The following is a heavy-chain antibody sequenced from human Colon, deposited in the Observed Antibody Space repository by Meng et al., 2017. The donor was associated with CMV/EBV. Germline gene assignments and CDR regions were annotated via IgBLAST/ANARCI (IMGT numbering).Heavy chain of an antibody. CDR3: ARGEEGTPPPSPLDY. D-gene: IGHD1-1*01. CDR1: GFTFSSYS. J-gene: IGHJ4*02. V-gene: IGHV3-21*01. Sequence: GESLKISCAASGFTFSSYSMNWVRQAPGKGLEWVSSISSSSSYIYYADSVKGRFTISRDNSKNSLYLQMNSLRAEDTAVYYCARGEEGTPPPSPLDYWGQGTLVTVSS. CDR2: ISSSSSYI.